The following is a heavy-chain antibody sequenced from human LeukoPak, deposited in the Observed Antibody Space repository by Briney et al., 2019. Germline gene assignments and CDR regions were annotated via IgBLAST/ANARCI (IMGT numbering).Heavy chain of an antibody. CDR2: INHSGST. J-gene: IGHJ4*02. Sequence: ASETLSLTCAVYGGSFSGYYWSWIRQPPGKGLEWLGEINHSGSTNYNPSLKSRVTISVDTSKNQFSLKLSSVTAADTAVYYCARDVRTPDRTAFSSGWSDPWGGYYFDYWGQGTLVTVSS. V-gene: IGHV4-34*01. D-gene: IGHD6-19*01. CDR1: GGSFSGYY. CDR3: ARDVRTPDRTAFSSGWSDPWGGYYFDY.